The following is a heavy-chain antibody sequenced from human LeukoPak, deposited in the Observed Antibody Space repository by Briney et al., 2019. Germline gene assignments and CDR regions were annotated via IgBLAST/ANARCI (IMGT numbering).Heavy chain of an antibody. CDR3: ARDRRYSSGWYYDSFDI. CDR1: GYTFTRYG. V-gene: IGHV1-18*01. Sequence: ASVKVSCKASGYTFTRYGITWVRQAPGQGLEWMGWISAYNGDANYAQKLQGRVTMTTDGSTSTVYMELGSLRSDDTAVYYCARDRRYSSGWYYDSFDIWGQGTMVTVSS. D-gene: IGHD6-19*01. CDR2: ISAYNGDA. J-gene: IGHJ3*02.